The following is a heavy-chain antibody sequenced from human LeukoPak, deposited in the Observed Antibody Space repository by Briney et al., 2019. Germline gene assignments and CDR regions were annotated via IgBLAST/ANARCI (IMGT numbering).Heavy chain of an antibody. CDR3: ARGRSFKWLVGHPQYNWFDP. Sequence: SETLSLTCAAYGGSFSGYYWSWIRQPPGKGLEWIGEINHSGSTNYNPSLKSRVTISVDTSKNQFSLKLSSVTAADTAVYYCARGRSFKWLVGHPQYNWFDPWGQGTLVTVSS. J-gene: IGHJ5*02. CDR1: GGSFSGYY. CDR2: INHSGST. D-gene: IGHD6-19*01. V-gene: IGHV4-34*01.